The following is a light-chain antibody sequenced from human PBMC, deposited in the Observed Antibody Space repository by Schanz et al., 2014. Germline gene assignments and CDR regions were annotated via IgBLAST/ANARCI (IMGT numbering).Light chain of an antibody. CDR3: SSYTSISTLNYV. CDR1: SSDIGGYNY. V-gene: IGLV2-14*03. J-gene: IGLJ1*01. Sequence: QSALTQPRSVSGSPGQSVTISCSGTSSDIGGYNYVSWYQQYPGKGPKLVIYDVSNRPSGVSNRFSGSRSGNTASLTISGLQAEDEADYYCSSYTSISTLNYVFGSGTKLTVL. CDR2: DVS.